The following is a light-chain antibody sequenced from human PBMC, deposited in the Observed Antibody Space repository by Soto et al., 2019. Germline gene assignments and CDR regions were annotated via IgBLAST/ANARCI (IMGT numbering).Light chain of an antibody. J-gene: IGLJ1*01. CDR2: DVS. CDR1: SSDVGDYNF. CDR3: CSYAGGYTYV. V-gene: IGLV2-11*01. Sequence: QSALTQPRSVSGSPGQSVTISCTGTSSDVGDYNFVSWYRQYPGKAPHLVISDVSKRPSGVPDRFSGSKSGNTASLIISGLQAEDEADYHCCSYAGGYTYVFGTGTKLTVL.